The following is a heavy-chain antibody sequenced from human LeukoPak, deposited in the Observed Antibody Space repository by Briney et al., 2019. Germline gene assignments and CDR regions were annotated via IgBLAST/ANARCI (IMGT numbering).Heavy chain of an antibody. V-gene: IGHV4-59*08. CDR3: ARRPTGDPKFDY. CDR2: IYSSGST. Sequence: SETLFLTCSVSGGSISNYFWTWIRQPPGKGLEWIGYIYSSGSTYYNPSLKSRVTISVDTSKNRFSLKLSTVTAADTAVYYCARRPTGDPKFDYWGQGTLVTVSS. D-gene: IGHD7-27*01. CDR1: GGSISNYF. J-gene: IGHJ4*02.